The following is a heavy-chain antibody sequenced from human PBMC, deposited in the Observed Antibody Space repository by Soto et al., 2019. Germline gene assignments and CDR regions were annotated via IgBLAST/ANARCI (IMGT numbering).Heavy chain of an antibody. Sequence: EVQLLESGGGLVQPGGSLGLSCAASGFTFTSYAMSWVRQPPGKGLGWVSAISGSGGSTYYADSVKGRFTISRDNSKNTLYLQMNSLRAEDTAVYYCAKEDDYSNYRPAELDYWGQGTLVTVSS. CDR2: ISGSGGST. V-gene: IGHV3-23*01. CDR1: GFTFTSYA. D-gene: IGHD4-4*01. CDR3: AKEDDYSNYRPAELDY. J-gene: IGHJ4*02.